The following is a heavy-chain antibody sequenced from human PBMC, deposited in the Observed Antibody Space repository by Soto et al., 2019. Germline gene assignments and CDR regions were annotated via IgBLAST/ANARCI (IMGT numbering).Heavy chain of an antibody. CDR2: ISAYNGNT. D-gene: IGHD6-19*01. V-gene: IGHV1-18*01. Sequence: ASVKVSCKASGYTFTSYGISWVRQAPGQGLEWMGWISAYNGNTNYAQKLQGRVTMTTDTSTSTAYMELRSLRSDDTAVYYCARDISSSGWYVPAYMDVWGKGTTVTVSS. CDR1: GYTFTSYG. J-gene: IGHJ6*03. CDR3: ARDISSSGWYVPAYMDV.